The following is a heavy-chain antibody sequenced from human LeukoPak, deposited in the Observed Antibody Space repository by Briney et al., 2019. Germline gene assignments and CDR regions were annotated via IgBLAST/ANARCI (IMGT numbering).Heavy chain of an antibody. CDR3: VRRQWELQYFDL. D-gene: IGHD1-26*01. V-gene: IGHV4-59*01. J-gene: IGHJ2*01. Sequence: SETLSLTCTVSGGLISSYYWSWIRQPPGKGLEWIGYNYYSRTTEYNPSLKSRVTISADTSKNQFSLTLNAVTPSDTAVYYCVRRQWELQYFDLWGRGTLVAVSS. CDR2: NYYSRTT. CDR1: GGLISSYY.